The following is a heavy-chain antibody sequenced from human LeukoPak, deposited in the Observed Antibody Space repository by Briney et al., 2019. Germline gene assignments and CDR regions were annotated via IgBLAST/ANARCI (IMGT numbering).Heavy chain of an antibody. CDR2: IIPILGIA. CDR3: ARESDYYDSSGYYLPEYYFDY. V-gene: IGHV1-69*04. J-gene: IGHJ4*02. D-gene: IGHD3-22*01. CDR1: GGTFSSYA. Sequence: ASVKVSCKASGGTFSSYAISWVRQGPGQGLEWMGRIIPILGIANYAHKFQGRVTITADKSTSTAYMELSRLRSEDTAVYYCARESDYYDSSGYYLPEYYFDYWGQGTLVTASS.